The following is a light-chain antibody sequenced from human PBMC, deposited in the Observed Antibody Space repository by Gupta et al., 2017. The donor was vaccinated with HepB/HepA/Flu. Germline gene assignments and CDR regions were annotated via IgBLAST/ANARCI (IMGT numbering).Light chain of an antibody. Sequence: DIQMTQSPSSLSASVGDRVTITCRASQSISSYLNWYQQKPGKAPKLLIYAASSVQSGVPSRFSGSGSGTDFTLTISRRQPEDFATYYCQQRNSTPLTFGRGTKVDIK. CDR2: AAS. CDR1: QSISSY. V-gene: IGKV1-39*01. J-gene: IGKJ4*01. CDR3: QQRNSTPLT.